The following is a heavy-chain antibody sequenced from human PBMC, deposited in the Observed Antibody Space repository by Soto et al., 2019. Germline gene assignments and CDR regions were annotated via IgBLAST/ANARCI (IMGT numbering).Heavy chain of an antibody. CDR3: ARGSDGAVAGSDY. CDR1: GFTFSSYG. D-gene: IGHD6-19*01. V-gene: IGHV3-33*01. Sequence: QVQLVESGGGVVQPGRSLRLSCAASGFTFSSYGMHWVRQAPGKGLEWVAVIWYDGSNKYYADSVKGRFTISRDNSKNTLYLQMNSLRAEATAVYCCARGSDGAVAGSDYWGKGTLVTVSS. CDR2: IWYDGSNK. J-gene: IGHJ4*02.